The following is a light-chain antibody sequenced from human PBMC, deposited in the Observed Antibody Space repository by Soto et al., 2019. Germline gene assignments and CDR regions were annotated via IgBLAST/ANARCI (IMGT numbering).Light chain of an antibody. CDR2: KAS. V-gene: IGKV1-5*03. CDR1: QTISSW. Sequence: QLTQSPWAVAAPACDSGTSTCRASQTISSWLAWYQQKPGKAPKLLIYKASTLKSGVPSRFSGSGSGTDFTLTISSLQPEDFAVYYCQQYNNWPSFGPGTKVDIK. CDR3: QQYNNWPS. J-gene: IGKJ3*01.